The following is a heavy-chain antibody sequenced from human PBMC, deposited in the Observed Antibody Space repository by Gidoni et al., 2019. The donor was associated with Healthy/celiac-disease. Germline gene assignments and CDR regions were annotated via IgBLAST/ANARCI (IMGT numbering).Heavy chain of an antibody. CDR2: ISSSSSYI. V-gene: IGHV3-21*01. J-gene: IGHJ6*02. CDR3: ARVGLPTMVRGDGDYGMDV. D-gene: IGHD3-10*01. CDR1: GFTFSSYS. Sequence: EVQLVESGGGLVTPGGSLRLSCAASGFTFSSYSLNWVRQAPGKGLEWVSSISSSSSYIYYADSVKGRFTISRDNAKNSLYLQMNSLRAEDTAVYYCARVGLPTMVRGDGDYGMDVWGQGTTVTVSS.